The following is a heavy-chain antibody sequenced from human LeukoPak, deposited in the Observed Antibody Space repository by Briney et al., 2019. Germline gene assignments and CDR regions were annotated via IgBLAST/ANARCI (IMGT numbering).Heavy chain of an antibody. D-gene: IGHD2-2*01. CDR2: ISAYNGNT. V-gene: IGHV1-18*01. Sequence: ASVKVSCKASGYTFTSYAFRWVRQAPGQGLEWMGCISAYNGNTKYTQNFQGRVTMTTDTSTSTAYMELRSLRSDDTAVYYCAREGAYCRSTSCHLHNWFDPWGQGTLVTVSS. CDR1: GYTFTSYA. J-gene: IGHJ5*02. CDR3: AREGAYCRSTSCHLHNWFDP.